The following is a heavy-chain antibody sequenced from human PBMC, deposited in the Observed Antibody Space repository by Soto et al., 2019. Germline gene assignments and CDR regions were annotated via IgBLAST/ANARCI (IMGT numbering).Heavy chain of an antibody. CDR2: ISGSGGST. J-gene: IGHJ4*02. CDR3: AKVHGSGNYHGFPDY. Sequence: GGSLRLSCAASGFTFSTYAISWVRQAPGKGLEWVSLISGSGGSTYYADSVKGRFTISRDNSKNTLYLQMNSLRAEDTAVYYCAKVHGSGNYHGFPDYWGQGTLVTVSS. CDR1: GFTFSTYA. D-gene: IGHD3-10*01. V-gene: IGHV3-23*01.